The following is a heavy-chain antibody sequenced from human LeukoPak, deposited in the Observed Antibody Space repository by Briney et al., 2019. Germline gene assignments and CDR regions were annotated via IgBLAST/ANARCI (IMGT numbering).Heavy chain of an antibody. D-gene: IGHD6-13*01. CDR2: IYYSGST. V-gene: IGHV4-30-4*01. CDR1: GGSISSGDYY. J-gene: IGHJ3*02. Sequence: PSQTLSLTCTVSGGSISSGDYYWSWIRQPPGKGLEWIGYIYYSGSTYYNPSLKSRVTISVDTSKNQFSLKLSSVTAADTAVYYCARHVPSRPTRGAFDIWGQGTMVTVSS. CDR3: ARHVPSRPTRGAFDI.